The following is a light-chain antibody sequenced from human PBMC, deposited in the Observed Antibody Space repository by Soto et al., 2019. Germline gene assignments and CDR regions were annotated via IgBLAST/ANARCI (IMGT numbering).Light chain of an antibody. V-gene: IGKV1-39*01. Sequence: IQMTQSPSSLSASVGDRVTITCRASQGIRTELSWYQQKPGEAPNLLIYSASTVQTGVPSRFSGSGSGTEFTLAISTLEPEDLATYYCQQSYNAPPTFGQGTKVDIK. J-gene: IGKJ1*01. CDR1: QGIRTE. CDR2: SAS. CDR3: QQSYNAPPT.